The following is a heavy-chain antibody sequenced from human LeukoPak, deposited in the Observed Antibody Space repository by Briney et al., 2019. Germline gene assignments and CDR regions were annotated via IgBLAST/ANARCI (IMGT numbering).Heavy chain of an antibody. D-gene: IGHD4-11*01. J-gene: IGHJ1*01. CDR2: IYHSGST. V-gene: IGHV4-38-2*02. CDR3: ARVEESVSGNYGARYFQH. CDR1: GYSISSGYY. Sequence: SETLSLTCTVSGYSISSGYYWGWIRQPPGKGLEWIGSIYHSGSTYYNPSLKSRVTISVDTSKNHFSLKLSSVTAADTAVYYCARVEESVSGNYGARYFQHWGQGTLVTVSS.